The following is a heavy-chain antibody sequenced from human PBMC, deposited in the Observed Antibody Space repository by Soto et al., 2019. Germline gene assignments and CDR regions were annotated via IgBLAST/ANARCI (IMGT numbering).Heavy chain of an antibody. J-gene: IGHJ5*02. D-gene: IGHD2-15*01. CDR2: INAGNGNT. V-gene: IGHV1-3*01. Sequence: QVQLVQSGAEVKKPGASVKVSCKASGYTFTSYARHWVRQAPGQRLEWMGWINAGNGNTKYSQKFQGSVTITRDTSARTPYMGLSSLRVEDKGVYYSAGRPSIVVGVAAKNRWFHPWGHGTPVNVSS. CDR1: GYTFTSYA. CDR3: AGRPSIVVGVAAKNRWFHP.